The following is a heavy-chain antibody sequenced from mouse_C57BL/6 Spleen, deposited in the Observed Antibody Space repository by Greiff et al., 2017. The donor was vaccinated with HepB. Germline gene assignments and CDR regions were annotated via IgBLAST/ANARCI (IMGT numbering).Heavy chain of an antibody. J-gene: IGHJ3*01. V-gene: IGHV5-9-1*02. D-gene: IGHD2-3*01. CDR2: ISTGGDYI. CDR1: GYTFTSYA. CDR3: TRGVEGYSFAY. Sequence: EVMLVESGAGLVKPGGSLKLSCAASGYTFTSYAMSWVRQTPEKGLEWVAYISTGGDYIYYADTVKGRVTISRDNARNTPYLQMSSLKSEDAAIYYCTRGVEGYSFAYWGQGTLVTVAA.